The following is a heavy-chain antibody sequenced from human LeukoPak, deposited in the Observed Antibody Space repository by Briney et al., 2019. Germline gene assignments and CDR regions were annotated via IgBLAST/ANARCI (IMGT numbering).Heavy chain of an antibody. CDR1: GFTFSSYS. Sequence: GGSLRLSCAASGFTFSSYSMNWVRQAPGKGLEWVSSISSSGSTIYYADSVKGRFTISRDNAKNSLYLQMNSLRAEDTAVYYCARVDTSGFYPWGQGTLVTVSS. CDR2: ISSSGSTI. D-gene: IGHD3-22*01. V-gene: IGHV3-48*04. J-gene: IGHJ5*02. CDR3: ARVDTSGFYP.